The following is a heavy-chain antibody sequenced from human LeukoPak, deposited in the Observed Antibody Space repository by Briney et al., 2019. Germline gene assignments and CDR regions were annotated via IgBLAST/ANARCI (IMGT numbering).Heavy chain of an antibody. CDR1: GFTFSSYE. V-gene: IGHV3-48*03. Sequence: GGSLRLSCAASGFTFSSYEMNWVRQAPGKGLEWVSYISSSGSTIYYADSVKGRFTISRDNAKNSLYLQMNSLRAEDTAVYYCASAWSDEFHFDYWGQGTLVTVSS. J-gene: IGHJ4*02. CDR3: ASAWSDEFHFDY. CDR2: ISSSGSTI. D-gene: IGHD1-1*01.